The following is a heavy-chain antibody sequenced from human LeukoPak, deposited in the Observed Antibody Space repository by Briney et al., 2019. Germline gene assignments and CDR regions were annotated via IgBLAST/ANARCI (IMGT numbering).Heavy chain of an antibody. V-gene: IGHV3-30-3*01. CDR1: GFTFSSYA. CDR2: ISYDGTIK. D-gene: IGHD3-22*01. J-gene: IGHJ4*02. CDR3: AKGDYYDSSGYYYPHYFDY. Sequence: GRSLRLSCAASGFTFSSYALHWVRQAPGKGLEWVAVISYDGTIKHYADSVKGRFTISRDNSKSTLYLQMNSLRAEDTAVYYCAKGDYYDSSGYYYPHYFDYWGQGTLVTVSS.